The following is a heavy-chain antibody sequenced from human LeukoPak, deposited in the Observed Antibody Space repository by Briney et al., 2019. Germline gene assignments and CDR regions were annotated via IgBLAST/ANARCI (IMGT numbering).Heavy chain of an antibody. Sequence: SETLSLTCAVYGGSFSGYYWSWIRQPPGKGLEWIGEINHSGSTNYNPSLKSRVTISVDTSKNQFSLKLSSVTAADTAVYYCARDGYCSSTSCYIGVISDGYYYMDVWGKGTTVTVSS. D-gene: IGHD2-2*02. CDR3: ARDGYCSSTSCYIGVISDGYYYMDV. CDR1: GGSFSGYY. CDR2: INHSGST. J-gene: IGHJ6*03. V-gene: IGHV4-34*01.